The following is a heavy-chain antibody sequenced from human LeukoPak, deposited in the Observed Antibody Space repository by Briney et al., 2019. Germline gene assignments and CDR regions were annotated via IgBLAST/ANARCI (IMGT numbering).Heavy chain of an antibody. Sequence: SETLSLTCTVSGGSISSYYWSWIRQPPGKGLEWIGYVFYSGSTNYNPSLKSRVTISVDTSKNQFSLGLSSVTAADTAVYYCARPKSLVDAFDIWGQGTMVTVSS. CDR2: VFYSGST. D-gene: IGHD2-2*01. CDR1: GGSISSYY. CDR3: ARPKSLVDAFDI. J-gene: IGHJ3*02. V-gene: IGHV4-59*01.